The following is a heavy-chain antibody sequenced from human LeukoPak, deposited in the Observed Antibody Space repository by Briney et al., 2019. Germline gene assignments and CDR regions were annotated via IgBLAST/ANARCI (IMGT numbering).Heavy chain of an antibody. V-gene: IGHV3-23*01. CDR2: VSGSGGST. CDR3: AKDKSYSELYHFDY. Sequence: GGSLRLSCAASGFTFSSYAMSWVRQAPGKGLEWVSAVSGSGGSTYYADSVKGRFTISRDNSQNILFLQMNSLRPEDTALYYCAKDKSYSELYHFDYWGQGALVTVSS. J-gene: IGHJ4*02. CDR1: GFTFSSYA. D-gene: IGHD3-3*01.